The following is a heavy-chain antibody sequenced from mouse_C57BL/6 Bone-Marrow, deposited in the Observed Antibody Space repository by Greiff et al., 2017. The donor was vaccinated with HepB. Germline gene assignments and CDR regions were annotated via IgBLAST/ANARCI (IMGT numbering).Heavy chain of an antibody. CDR2: IWSGGST. CDR1: GFSFTSYG. D-gene: IGHD1-1*01. J-gene: IGHJ4*01. V-gene: IGHV2-2*01. Sequence: VQLQQSGPGLVQPSQSLSITCTVSGFSFTSYGVHWVRQSPGKGLEWLGVIWSGGSTDYNAAFISRLSISKDNSKSQVFFKMNSLQADDTAIYYCARKPYYYGSSLYYAMDYWGQGTSVTVSS. CDR3: ARKPYYYGSSLYYAMDY.